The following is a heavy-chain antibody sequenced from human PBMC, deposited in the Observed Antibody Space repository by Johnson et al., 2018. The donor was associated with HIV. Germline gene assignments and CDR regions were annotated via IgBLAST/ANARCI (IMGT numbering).Heavy chain of an antibody. J-gene: IGHJ3*02. CDR3: TVRISMILALTRRDQDI. CDR1: GFTFSDAS. CDR2: IKSKTDGGTT. Sequence: VQLVESGGGLVKPGGSLRLSCTASGFTFSDASMSWVRQAPGKGLEWVGRIKSKTDGGTTDYPAPGKGGFTIPRDDSKNTLYLQMNSLKTEDSAVYYCTVRISMILALTRRDQDIWGQGTMVTVSS. D-gene: IGHD3-22*01. V-gene: IGHV3-15*01.